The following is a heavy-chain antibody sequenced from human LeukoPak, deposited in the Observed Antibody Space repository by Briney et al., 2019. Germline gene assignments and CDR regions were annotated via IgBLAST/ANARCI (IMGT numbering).Heavy chain of an antibody. CDR3: ARQGLYDSSDFWTFQH. J-gene: IGHJ1*01. CDR2: ISSSSGYK. Sequence: PGGSLRLSCAASGFIFSDYYMSWIRQTPEKGLERLSYISSSSGYKNYADSLKGRFTISRDNAKNSVYLQMNSLSADDTAVYYCARQGLYDSSDFWTFQHWGQGTLVTVSS. V-gene: IGHV3-11*06. D-gene: IGHD3/OR15-3a*01. CDR1: GFIFSDYY.